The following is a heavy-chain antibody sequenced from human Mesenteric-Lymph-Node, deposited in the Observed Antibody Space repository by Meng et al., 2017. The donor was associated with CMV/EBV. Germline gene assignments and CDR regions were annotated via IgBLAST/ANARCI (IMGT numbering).Heavy chain of an antibody. CDR3: AKDQTHCRGGSCFSSGFDY. D-gene: IGHD2-15*01. CDR1: FSDNG. J-gene: IGHJ4*02. V-gene: IGHV3-30*18. CDR2: ISFDGNTE. Sequence: FSDNGLHWVRQAPGKGLEWVAVISFDGNTEYYADSVKGRSTISRDNSKNTVYLQMNSLSTGDTAVYYCAKDQTHCRGGSCFSSGFDYWGQGVLVTVSS.